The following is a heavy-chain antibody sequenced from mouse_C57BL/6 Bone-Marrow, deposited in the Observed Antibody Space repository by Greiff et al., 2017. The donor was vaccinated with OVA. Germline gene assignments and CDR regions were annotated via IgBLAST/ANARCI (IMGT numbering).Heavy chain of an antibody. V-gene: IGHV1-72*01. Sequence: QVQLQQPGAELVKPGASVKLSCKASGYTFTSYWMHWVKPRPGRGLEWIGRIDTNSGGTKYNEKFKSKATLTVDKPSSTAYMQLSSLTSEDSAVYYCYSNYDWFAYWGQGTLVTVSA. CDR2: IDTNSGGT. J-gene: IGHJ3*01. D-gene: IGHD2-5*01. CDR1: GYTFTSYW. CDR3: YSNYDWFAY.